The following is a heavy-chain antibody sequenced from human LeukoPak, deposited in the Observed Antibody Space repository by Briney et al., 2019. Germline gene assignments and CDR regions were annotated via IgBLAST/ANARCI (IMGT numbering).Heavy chain of an antibody. CDR3: AKSAVARGTNWFDP. J-gene: IGHJ5*02. CDR2: ISGSGDDT. CDR1: GFPFSSYA. V-gene: IGHV3-23*01. Sequence: GGSLRLSCVVSGFPFSSYAMSWVRQAPGKGLEWVSGISGSGDDTYYAASVKGRFIVSRDTSKNTLYLQMNSLRAEDTAVYYCAKSAVARGTNWFDPWGQGTLVTVSS. D-gene: IGHD6-19*01.